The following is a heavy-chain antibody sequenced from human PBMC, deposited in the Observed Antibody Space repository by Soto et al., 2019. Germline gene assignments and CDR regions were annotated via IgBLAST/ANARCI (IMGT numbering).Heavy chain of an antibody. V-gene: IGHV1-69*01. D-gene: IGHD3-22*01. Sequence: PGEGLEWMGGIIPVYDTADYAQKFQGRVTMTADESTSTAYMELSSLLSDDTAVYYCASQRVHYYDTSGLQYWGQGTLVTVSS. CDR2: IIPVYDTA. CDR3: ASQRVHYYDTSGLQY. J-gene: IGHJ4*02.